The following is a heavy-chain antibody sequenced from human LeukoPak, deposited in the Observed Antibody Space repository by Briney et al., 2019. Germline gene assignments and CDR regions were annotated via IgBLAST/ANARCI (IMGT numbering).Heavy chain of an antibody. V-gene: IGHV3-30*18. Sequence: GGSLRLSCAASGFTFSSYGMHWVRQAPGKGLEWVAVISYDGSNKYYADSVKGRFTISRDNSKNTLYLQMNSLRAEDTAVYYCAKDRSVLLWFGEPQDYWGQGTLVTVSS. CDR1: GFTFSSYG. CDR3: AKDRSVLLWFGEPQDY. CDR2: ISYDGSNK. J-gene: IGHJ4*02. D-gene: IGHD3-10*01.